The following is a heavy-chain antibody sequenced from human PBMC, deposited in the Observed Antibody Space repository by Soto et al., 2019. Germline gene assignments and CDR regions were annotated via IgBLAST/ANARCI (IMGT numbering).Heavy chain of an antibody. J-gene: IGHJ4*02. Sequence: GGSLRLSCAASGFTFSGSAMHWVRQASGKGLEWVGRIRSKANSYATAYAASVKGRFTISRDDSKNTAYLQMNSLKTEDTAVYYCTSPRPLSGSGSYYTQNYWGQGTLVTVSS. D-gene: IGHD3-10*01. CDR2: IRSKANSYAT. CDR1: GFTFSGSA. CDR3: TSPRPLSGSGSYYTQNY. V-gene: IGHV3-73*01.